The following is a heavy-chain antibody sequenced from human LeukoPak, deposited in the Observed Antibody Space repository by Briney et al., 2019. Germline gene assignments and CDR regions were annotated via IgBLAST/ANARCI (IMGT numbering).Heavy chain of an antibody. CDR1: GGSISSSNW. CDR2: IYHSGST. J-gene: IGHJ5*02. Sequence: SETLSLTCAVSGGSISSSNWWRWVRQPPGKGLEWIGEIYHSGSTNYNPSLKSRVTISVDKSKNQLSLKLSSVTAADTAVYYCESGGYSGYDLNWFDPWGQGTLVTVSS. V-gene: IGHV4-4*02. CDR3: ESGGYSGYDLNWFDP. D-gene: IGHD5-12*01.